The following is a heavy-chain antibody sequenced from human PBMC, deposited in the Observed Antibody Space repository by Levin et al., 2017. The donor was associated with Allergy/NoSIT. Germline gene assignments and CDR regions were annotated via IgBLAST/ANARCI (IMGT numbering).Heavy chain of an antibody. CDR3: ARWGRYVVGSRDGNDAFDI. V-gene: IGHV3-30-3*01. CDR1: GFTFSSYA. J-gene: IGHJ3*02. CDR2: ISYDGSNK. Sequence: GGSLRLSCAASGFTFSSYAMHWVRQAPGKGLEWVAVISYDGSNKYYADSVKGRFTISRDNSKNTPYLQMNSLRAEDTAGYYGARWGRYVVGSRDGNDAFDIWGQGTMVTVSS. D-gene: IGHD2-15*01.